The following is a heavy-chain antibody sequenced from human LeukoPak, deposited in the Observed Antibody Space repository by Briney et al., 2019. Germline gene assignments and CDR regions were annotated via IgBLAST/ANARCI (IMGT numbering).Heavy chain of an antibody. Sequence: GGPLRLSCTASGFTFSTYGMTWVRQAPGKGLEWVSAVSSGYVTYYADSVKGRFTISRDNSKNTLYLLMNSLRAEDTAVYYCAKDKTTTVTTPDYWGQGTLVSVSS. CDR2: VSSGYVT. D-gene: IGHD4-17*01. V-gene: IGHV3-23*01. J-gene: IGHJ4*02. CDR1: GFTFSTYG. CDR3: AKDKTTTVTTPDY.